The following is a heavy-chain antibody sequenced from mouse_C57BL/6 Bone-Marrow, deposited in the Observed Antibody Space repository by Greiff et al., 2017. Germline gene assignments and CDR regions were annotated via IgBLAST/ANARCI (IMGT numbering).Heavy chain of an antibody. V-gene: IGHV1-64*01. Sequence: QVQLPGAELVKPGASVMLSCKASGYTFTSYWMHWVKQRPGQGLEWIGMIHPNSGSTNYNEKSKSKATLTVDKSSSTAYMQLSSLSSEDSAVYYCAIYGNYWYFDVWGTGTTVTVSS. CDR2: IHPNSGST. CDR1: GYTFTSYW. D-gene: IGHD2-1*01. CDR3: AIYGNYWYFDV. J-gene: IGHJ1*03.